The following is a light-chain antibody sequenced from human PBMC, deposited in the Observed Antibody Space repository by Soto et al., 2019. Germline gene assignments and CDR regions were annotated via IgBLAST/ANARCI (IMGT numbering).Light chain of an antibody. CDR1: ESVITY. Sequence: EIVLPQSPAILSLSPGERATLSCRASESVITYLAWFQQKPGQAPRLLIYDASNRATGIPARFSGSGSGTDFTLTISSLEPEDFAVYYCQQRYKWPPITFGQGTRLEIK. CDR2: DAS. V-gene: IGKV3-11*01. CDR3: QQRYKWPPIT. J-gene: IGKJ5*01.